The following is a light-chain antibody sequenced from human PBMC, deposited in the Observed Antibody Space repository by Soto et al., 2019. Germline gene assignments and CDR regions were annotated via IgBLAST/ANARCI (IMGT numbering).Light chain of an antibody. Sequence: QSALTQPPSASGSPGQSVTISCTGTGVDVGGYNYVSWYQQHPGKVPRLIIYDVNKRPSGVPDRFSGSKSDNTASLTVSGLQAEDEADYYCSSYAGFNNYVFGTGTKLTVL. V-gene: IGLV2-8*01. CDR1: GVDVGGYNY. CDR2: DVN. J-gene: IGLJ1*01. CDR3: SSYAGFNNYV.